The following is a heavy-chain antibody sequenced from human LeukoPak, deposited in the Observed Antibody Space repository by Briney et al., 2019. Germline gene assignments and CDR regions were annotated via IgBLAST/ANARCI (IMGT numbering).Heavy chain of an antibody. V-gene: IGHV3-7*01. J-gene: IGHJ4*02. D-gene: IGHD6-19*01. CDR3: ARENADIILGWYYARLDY. CDR1: GFTFSSYW. Sequence: GGSLRLSCAASGFTFSSYWMSWVRQAPGKGLEWVANIKQDGSEKYYVDSVKGRFTISRDNAKNSLYLQMNSLRAEDTAVYYCARENADIILGWYYARLDYWGQGTLVTVSS. CDR2: IKQDGSEK.